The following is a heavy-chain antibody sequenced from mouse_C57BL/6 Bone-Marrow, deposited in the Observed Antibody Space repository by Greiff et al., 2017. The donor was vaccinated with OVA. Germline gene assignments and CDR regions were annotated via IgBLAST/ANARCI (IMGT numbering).Heavy chain of an antibody. J-gene: IGHJ1*03. CDR2: ISDGGSYT. D-gene: IGHD3-3*01. CDR3: ARDREARWYFDV. CDR1: GFTFSSYA. Sequence: EVQVVESGGGLVKPGGSLKLSCAASGFTFSSYAMSWVRQTPEKRLEWVATISDGGSYTYYPDNVKGRFTISRDNAKNNLYLQMSHLKSEDTAMYYCARDREARWYFDVWGTGTTVTVSS. V-gene: IGHV5-4*01.